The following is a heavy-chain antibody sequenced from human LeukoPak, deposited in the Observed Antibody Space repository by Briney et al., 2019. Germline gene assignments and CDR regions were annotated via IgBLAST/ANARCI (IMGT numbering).Heavy chain of an antibody. CDR2: IIPIFGSA. J-gene: IGHJ4*02. CDR1: GGTFSSYT. V-gene: IGHV1-69*13. D-gene: IGHD3-10*01. CDR3: ATATMVRDVHFDY. Sequence: SVKVSCKASGGTFSSYTITWVRQAPGQGLEWMGGIIPIFGSANYAQKFQGRVTITADESTSTAYMELSSLRSEDTAVYYCATATMVRDVHFDYWGQGTLVTLSS.